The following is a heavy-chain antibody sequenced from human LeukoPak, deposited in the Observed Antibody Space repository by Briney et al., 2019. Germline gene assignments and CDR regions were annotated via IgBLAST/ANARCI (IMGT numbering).Heavy chain of an antibody. J-gene: IGHJ4*02. V-gene: IGHV3-21*01. CDR1: GFTFSSYS. Sequence: PGGSLRLSCAASGFTFSSYSMNWVRQAPGKGLEWVSSISSSSTYIYYVDSVKGRFTISRDNAKNSLYLQMNTLRAEDTAVYYCARVGSSGSYNEDYWGQGTLVTVSS. D-gene: IGHD1-26*01. CDR3: ARVGSSGSYNEDY. CDR2: ISSSSTYI.